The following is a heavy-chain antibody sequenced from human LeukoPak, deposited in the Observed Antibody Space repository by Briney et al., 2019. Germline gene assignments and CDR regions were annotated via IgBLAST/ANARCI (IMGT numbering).Heavy chain of an antibody. V-gene: IGHV4-4*07. J-gene: IGHJ3*02. Sequence: SETLSLTCTLSGGSISTYYWSWIRQPAGKGLEWIGRISSSGSTNYNPSLKSRVTISVDTSKNQFSLKLSSVTAADTAVYFCARGPYSYDSSGAFDIWGQGTMVTVSS. D-gene: IGHD3-22*01. CDR1: GGSISTYY. CDR3: ARGPYSYDSSGAFDI. CDR2: ISSSGST.